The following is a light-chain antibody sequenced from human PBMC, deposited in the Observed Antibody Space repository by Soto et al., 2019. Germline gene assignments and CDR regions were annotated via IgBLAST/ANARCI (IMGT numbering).Light chain of an antibody. Sequence: DIQMTQSPSSLSASVGDRVTITCRASQTISTYLNWYRQKPGKAPDLLISAASRLESGVPSRFRGSGSGTDFTLTITSLLPEDFATYYCHQSFSTPYTFGQGTKL. J-gene: IGKJ2*01. V-gene: IGKV1-39*01. CDR3: HQSFSTPYT. CDR1: QTISTY. CDR2: AAS.